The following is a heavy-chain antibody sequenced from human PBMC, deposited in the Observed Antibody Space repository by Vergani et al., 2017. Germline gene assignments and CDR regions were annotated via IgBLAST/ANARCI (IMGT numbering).Heavy chain of an antibody. CDR3: VKDAGSYENFFDS. Sequence: EVQLLESGGSLKQPGGSVRLSCAASGFTFSTYAMHWVRQAPGKGLEWVSALTGGGGSTYYADSSKGRFIISRDKSRDTLYLQMNSLRPEDTATYYCVKDAGSYENFFDSWGQGTLVTVSS. V-gene: IGHV3-23*01. CDR1: GFTFSTYA. J-gene: IGHJ4*02. D-gene: IGHD1-26*01. CDR2: LTGGGGST.